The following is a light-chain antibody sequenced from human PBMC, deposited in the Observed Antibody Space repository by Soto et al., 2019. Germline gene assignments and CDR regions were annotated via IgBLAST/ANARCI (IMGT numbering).Light chain of an antibody. CDR1: QSISSSY. CDR2: GAS. CDR3: QQSGSSPPIT. V-gene: IGKV3-20*01. J-gene: IGKJ3*01. Sequence: EILLTQSPGTLSVSPGERATRSCRAIQSISSSYFAWYQQKPGQAPRLLISGASSRATGIPDRFSGSGSGTDFTLTISRLEPEDFAVYFCQQSGSSPPITFGPGTKLDIK.